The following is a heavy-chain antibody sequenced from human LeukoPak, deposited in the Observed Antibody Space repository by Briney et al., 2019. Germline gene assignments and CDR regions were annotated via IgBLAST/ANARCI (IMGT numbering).Heavy chain of an antibody. J-gene: IGHJ4*02. CDR2: INWNGGST. CDR1: GFTFSSYA. V-gene: IGHV3-20*04. D-gene: IGHD6-6*01. Sequence: GGPLRLSCGASGFTFSSYAMAWVRQAPGKGLEWVSGINWNGGSTGYADSVKGRFTISRDNAKNSLYLQMNSLRAEDTALYYCARDGLSSSSSDYWGQGTLVTVSS. CDR3: ARDGLSSSSSDY.